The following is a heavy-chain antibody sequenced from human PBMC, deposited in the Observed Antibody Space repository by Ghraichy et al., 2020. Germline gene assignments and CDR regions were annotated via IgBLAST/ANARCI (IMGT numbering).Heavy chain of an antibody. J-gene: IGHJ5*02. CDR1: GGSISSYY. Sequence: SQTLSLTCTVSGGSISSYYWSWIRQPPGKGLEWIGYIYYSGSTNYNPSLKSRVTISVDTSKNQFSLKLSSVTAADTAVYYCARVEYYYGSGKHFDPWGQGTLVTVSS. CDR2: IYYSGST. CDR3: ARVEYYYGSGKHFDP. V-gene: IGHV4-59*01. D-gene: IGHD3-10*01.